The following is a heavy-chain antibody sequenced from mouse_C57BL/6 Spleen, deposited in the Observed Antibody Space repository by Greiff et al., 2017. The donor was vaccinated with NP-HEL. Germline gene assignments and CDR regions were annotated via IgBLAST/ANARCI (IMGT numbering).Heavy chain of an antibody. J-gene: IGHJ3*01. CDR2: INPGSGGT. V-gene: IGHV1-54*01. CDR3: ATGQGPAWFAY. Sequence: QVQLQQSGAELVRPGTSVKVSCKASGYAFTHYLIEWVKQRPGQGLEWIGVINPGSGGTNYNEKFKGKATLTADKSSSTAYMQLSSLTSEDSAVYVCATGQGPAWFAYWGQGTLVTVSA. CDR1: GYAFTHYL. D-gene: IGHD3-3*01.